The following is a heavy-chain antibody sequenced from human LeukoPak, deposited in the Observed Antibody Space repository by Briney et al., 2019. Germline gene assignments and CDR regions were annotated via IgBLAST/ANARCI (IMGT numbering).Heavy chain of an antibody. Sequence: GSLRLSCAASGFTFSSYAMSWIRQPPGRGLEWIGEINHSGSTNYNPSLKSRVTISVDTSKNQFSLKLSSVTAADTAAYYCARGQGITMIVVVIGNWFDPWGQGTLVTVSS. CDR2: INHSGST. CDR3: ARGQGITMIVVVIGNWFDP. V-gene: IGHV4-34*01. CDR1: GFTFSSYA. D-gene: IGHD3-22*01. J-gene: IGHJ5*02.